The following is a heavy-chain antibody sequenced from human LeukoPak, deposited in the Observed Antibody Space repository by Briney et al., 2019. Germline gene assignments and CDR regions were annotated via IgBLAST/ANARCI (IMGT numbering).Heavy chain of an antibody. J-gene: IGHJ6*03. V-gene: IGHV3-23*01. CDR3: ARAGGGVSYYYYMDV. CDR2: ISGSGGST. CDR1: GFTFSSYA. D-gene: IGHD1-14*01. Sequence: GGSLRLSCAASGFTFSSYAMSWVRQAPGKGLEWVSAISGSGGSTYYADSVKGRFTISRDNAKNSLYLQMNSLRAEDTAVYYCARAGGGVSYYYYMDVWGKGTTVTVSS.